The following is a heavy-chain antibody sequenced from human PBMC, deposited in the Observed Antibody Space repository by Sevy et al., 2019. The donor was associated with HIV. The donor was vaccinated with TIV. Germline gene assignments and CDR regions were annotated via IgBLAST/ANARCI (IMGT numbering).Heavy chain of an antibody. Sequence: GGSLRLSCAVSGFSFDSYGMTWVRQAPGKGLERVSGISGSGTRTYYADSVKGRFSISRDNSKNRLYLQMNSLRSEDTAIYYLAKGGGGHYDPDEIGYYFYYYNMDVWGKGTTVTVSS. J-gene: IGHJ6*03. CDR2: ISGSGTRT. D-gene: IGHD3-22*01. CDR3: AKGGGGHYDPDEIGYYFYYYNMDV. V-gene: IGHV3-23*01. CDR1: GFSFDSYG.